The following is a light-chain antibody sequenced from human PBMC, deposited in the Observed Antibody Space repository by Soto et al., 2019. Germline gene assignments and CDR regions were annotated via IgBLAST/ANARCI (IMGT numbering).Light chain of an antibody. J-gene: IGKJ1*01. CDR2: AAS. V-gene: IGKV1-39*01. CDR3: QQSYSTPRT. Sequence: DIQMTQSPSSLSASVGDRVTITCRASQSISSYLNWYQQKPGKAPKLLIYAASSLQSGVPSRFSGSGSWTDFTLTISSLQPEDFATYYCQQSYSTPRTLGQGTKVEIK. CDR1: QSISSY.